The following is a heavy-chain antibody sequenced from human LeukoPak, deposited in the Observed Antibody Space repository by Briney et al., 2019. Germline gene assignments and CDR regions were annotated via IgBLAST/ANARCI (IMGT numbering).Heavy chain of an antibody. V-gene: IGHV1-24*01. D-gene: IGHD5-12*01. Sequence: GASVKVSCKVSGYTLTELSMHWVRQAPGKGLEWMGGFDPEDGETIYAQKFQGRVTMTEDTSTDTAYMELSSLRSEDTAVYYCARTPPRHSGYHVPAPGPFDCWGQGTLVTVSS. J-gene: IGHJ4*02. CDR1: GYTLTELS. CDR3: ARTPPRHSGYHVPAPGPFDC. CDR2: FDPEDGET.